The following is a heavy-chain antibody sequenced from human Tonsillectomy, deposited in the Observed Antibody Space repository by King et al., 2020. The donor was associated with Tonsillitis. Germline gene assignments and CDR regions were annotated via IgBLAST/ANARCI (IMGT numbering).Heavy chain of an antibody. V-gene: IGHV4-39*01. D-gene: IGHD6-19*01. J-gene: IGHJ6*03. CDR2: IYYSGST. CDR3: AGHRRWGNSSGWYIYYYYMDV. CDR1: GGSISSSSYY. Sequence: QLQESGPGLVKPSETLSLTCTVSGGSISSSSYYWGWIRQPPEKGLEWIGSIYYSGSTYYNPSLKSRVTISVDTSKNQFSLKLSSVTAADTAVYYCAGHRRWGNSSGWYIYYYYMDVWGKGTTVTVSS.